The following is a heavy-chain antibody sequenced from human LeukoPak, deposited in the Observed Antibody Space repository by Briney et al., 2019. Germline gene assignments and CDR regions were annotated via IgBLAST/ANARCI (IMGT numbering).Heavy chain of an antibody. V-gene: IGHV4-4*09. D-gene: IGHD2-2*01. CDR2: IYTSGTT. CDR1: GGSISSYY. CDR3: ARQSCSGTGCRNLLDY. Sequence: SETLSLTCTVSGGSISSYYWSWIRQPPGKGLEWIGYIYTSGTTNYNPSLKSRVTISVDTSKNQFSLKLSSVTAADTAVYYCARQSCSGTGCRNLLDYWGQGTQVTVTS. J-gene: IGHJ4*02.